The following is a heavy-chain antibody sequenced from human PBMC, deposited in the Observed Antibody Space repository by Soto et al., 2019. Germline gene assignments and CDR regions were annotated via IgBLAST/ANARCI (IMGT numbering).Heavy chain of an antibody. Sequence: PGGSLRLSCTVSGFAFNNYGINWVRQAPGKGLEWVSAISGSGGSTYYADSVKGRFTISRDNSKNTLYLQMNSLRAEDTAVYYCAKDRYGDYNRYFDYWGQGTLVTVSS. CDR1: GFAFNNYG. CDR2: ISGSGGST. J-gene: IGHJ4*02. V-gene: IGHV3-23*01. D-gene: IGHD4-17*01. CDR3: AKDRYGDYNRYFDY.